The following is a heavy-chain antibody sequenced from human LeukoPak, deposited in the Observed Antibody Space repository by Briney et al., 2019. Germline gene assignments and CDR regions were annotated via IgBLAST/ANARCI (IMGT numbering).Heavy chain of an antibody. CDR2: ISSNGGST. J-gene: IGHJ5*02. Sequence: SGGSLRLSCSASGFTFSTYAMHWVRQAPGKGLEYVSAISSNGGSTYYADSVKGRFTISRDNSKNTLYLQMSRLRAEDTAVYYCVKRQDCSSTSCYDNWFDPWGQGTLVTVSS. CDR3: VKRQDCSSTSCYDNWFDP. CDR1: GFTFSTYA. D-gene: IGHD2-2*01. V-gene: IGHV3-64D*06.